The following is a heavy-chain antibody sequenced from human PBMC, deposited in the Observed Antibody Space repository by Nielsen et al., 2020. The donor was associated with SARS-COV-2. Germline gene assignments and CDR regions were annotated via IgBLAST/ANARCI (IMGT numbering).Heavy chain of an antibody. Sequence: SLRLSCAASGFTFDDYAMHWVRQAPGKGLEWVSGISWNNGSIGYADSVKGRFTISRDNAKNSLYLQMNSLRAEDTALYYCAGYYYDSSGYYGVRWGQGTLVTVSS. CDR3: AGYYYDSSGYYGVR. D-gene: IGHD3-22*01. CDR1: GFTFDDYA. V-gene: IGHV3-9*01. J-gene: IGHJ4*02. CDR2: ISWNNGSI.